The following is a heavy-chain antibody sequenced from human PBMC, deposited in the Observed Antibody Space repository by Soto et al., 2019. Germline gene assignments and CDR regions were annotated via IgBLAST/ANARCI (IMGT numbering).Heavy chain of an antibody. J-gene: IGHJ4*02. D-gene: IGHD5-18*01. CDR2: ISYDGSNK. V-gene: IGHV3-30*18. CDR1: GFTFSSYG. CDR3: AKGGYSYGLFDY. Sequence: QVQLVESGGGVVQPGRSLRLSCAASGFTFSSYGMHWVRQAPGKGLEWVAVISYDGSNKYYADSVKGRFTISRDNSKNTLYLQMNSLRAEDTAVYYCAKGGYSYGLFDYWGQGTLVTVSS.